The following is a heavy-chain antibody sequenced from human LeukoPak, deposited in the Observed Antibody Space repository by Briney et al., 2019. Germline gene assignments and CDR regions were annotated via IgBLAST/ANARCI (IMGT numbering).Heavy chain of an antibody. D-gene: IGHD1-1*01. CDR2: ISAYNGNT. Sequence: GASVKVSCKASGYTFTSYGISWVRQAPGQGLEWMGWISAYNGNTNYAQKLQGRVTMTTDTSTSTAYMELRSLRSDDTAVYYCAGESSDWNDGGGWFDPWGQGTLVTVSS. CDR1: GYTFTSYG. CDR3: AGESSDWNDGGGWFDP. J-gene: IGHJ5*02. V-gene: IGHV1-18*01.